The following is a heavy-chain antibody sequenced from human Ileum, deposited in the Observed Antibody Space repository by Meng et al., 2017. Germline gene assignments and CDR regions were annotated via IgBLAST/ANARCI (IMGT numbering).Heavy chain of an antibody. J-gene: IGHJ4*02. Sequence: QGQLVSSWVELKETGSSVEVSCKASGYTFKNYAVTWVRQAPGQGLEWMGWIHTDTGNPTYDQCFTGRFVFSLDTSVNTAYLQISGLKAEDTAVYYCARPGGYCSDLDCYPAEWGQGTLVTVSS. CDR1: GYTFKNYA. V-gene: IGHV7-4-1*02. CDR3: ARPGGYCSDLDCYPAE. CDR2: IHTDTGNP. D-gene: IGHD2-15*01.